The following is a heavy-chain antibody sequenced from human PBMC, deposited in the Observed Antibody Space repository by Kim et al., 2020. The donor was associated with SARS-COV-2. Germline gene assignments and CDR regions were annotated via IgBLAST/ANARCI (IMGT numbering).Heavy chain of an antibody. J-gene: IGHJ1*01. V-gene: IGHV3-30*04. Sequence: GGSLRLSCAASGFTFSSYAMHWVRQAPGKGLEWVAVISYDGSNKYYADSVKGRFTISRDHSKNTLYLQMNSLRAEDTAVYYCARSGGYYYDSSGVEYFQHWGQGTLVTVSS. D-gene: IGHD3-22*01. CDR2: ISYDGSNK. CDR3: ARSGGYYYDSSGVEYFQH. CDR1: GFTFSSYA.